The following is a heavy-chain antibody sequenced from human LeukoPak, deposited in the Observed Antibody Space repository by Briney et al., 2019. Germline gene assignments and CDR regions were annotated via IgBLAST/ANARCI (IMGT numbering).Heavy chain of an antibody. V-gene: IGHV4-38-2*02. Sequence: PSETLSLTCSVSGYSISSGYYWGWIRQPPGKGLEWIGSIYHSGSTYYNPSLKSRVTISVDTSKNQFSLKLSSVTAADTAVYYCARGGILAPPERTSSWYRPRYYFDYWGQGTLVTVSS. D-gene: IGHD6-13*01. CDR3: ARGGILAPPERTSSWYRPRYYFDY. J-gene: IGHJ4*02. CDR2: IYHSGST. CDR1: GYSISSGYY.